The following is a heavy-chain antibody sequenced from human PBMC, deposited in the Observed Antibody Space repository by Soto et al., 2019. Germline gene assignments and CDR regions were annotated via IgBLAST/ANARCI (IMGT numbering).Heavy chain of an antibody. J-gene: IGHJ4*02. D-gene: IGHD3-22*01. V-gene: IGHV2-5*02. Sequence: QITLKESGPPLVKPTQTLTLTCTFSGFSLNSRGEGVGWIRQPPGEALEWLAVIYWDDDKRSRPSLRPRLTITKDSSKNQVVLTMTDMGPVDTATYFCAHVANYYDNFHFDYWGQGALVTVSS. CDR2: IYWDDDK. CDR3: AHVANYYDNFHFDY. CDR1: GFSLNSRGEG.